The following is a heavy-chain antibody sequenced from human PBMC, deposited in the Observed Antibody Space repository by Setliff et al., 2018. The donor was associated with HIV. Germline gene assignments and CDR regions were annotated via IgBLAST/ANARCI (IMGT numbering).Heavy chain of an antibody. D-gene: IGHD3-10*01. CDR1: GYTFTSYG. CDR2: ISGYNGNT. V-gene: IGHV1-18*01. Sequence: GASVKVSCKASGYTFTSYGITWVRQAPGQGLEWMGWISGYNGNTKDSQKFHGRITISRDTAATSSHMELRSLRSADTAIYYCARVLPRGSGSLSFGAFDTWGQGTMVTVSS. CDR3: ARVLPRGSGSLSFGAFDT. J-gene: IGHJ3*02.